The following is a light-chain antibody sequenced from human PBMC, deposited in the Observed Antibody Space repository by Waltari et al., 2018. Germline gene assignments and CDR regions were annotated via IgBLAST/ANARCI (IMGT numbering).Light chain of an antibody. Sequence: KMSQSPSSLFASVRDRVTIPCRASQSISSYLDWYQQKPGKAPKLLIYAASSLQSGVPSRFSGSGSGTDFTLTISSLQPEDFATYYCQQSYNTPRTFGRGTKLEIK. V-gene: IGKV1-39*01. CDR2: AAS. CDR1: QSISSY. CDR3: QQSYNTPRT. J-gene: IGKJ2*01.